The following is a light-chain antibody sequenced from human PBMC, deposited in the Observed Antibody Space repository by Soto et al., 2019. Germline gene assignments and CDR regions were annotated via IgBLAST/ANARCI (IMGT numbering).Light chain of an antibody. CDR3: RSCAGSPDV. CDR2: EVS. CDR1: SSDVGDYNY. J-gene: IGLJ1*01. Sequence: QSALPQPPSASGSPGQSGTISCTGTSSDVGDYNYVSWYQQHPGKAPELMIYEVSKRPSGVPDRVSGSRSGNTAALTFSGLQAEDGVDYYCRSCAGSPDVCLTGTKVTVL. V-gene: IGLV2-8*01.